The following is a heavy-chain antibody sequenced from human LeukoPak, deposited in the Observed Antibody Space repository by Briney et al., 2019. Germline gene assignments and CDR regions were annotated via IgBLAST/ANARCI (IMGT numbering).Heavy chain of an antibody. J-gene: IGHJ5*02. Sequence: ASVKVSCTVSGYTLTELSMHWVRQAPGKGLEWMGGFDPEDGETIYAQKLQGRVTMTEDTSTDTAYMELSSLRSEDTAVYYCARAVITMVRGVIVNWFDPWGQGTLVTVSS. V-gene: IGHV1-24*01. CDR2: FDPEDGET. CDR1: GYTLTELS. CDR3: ARAVITMVRGVIVNWFDP. D-gene: IGHD3-10*01.